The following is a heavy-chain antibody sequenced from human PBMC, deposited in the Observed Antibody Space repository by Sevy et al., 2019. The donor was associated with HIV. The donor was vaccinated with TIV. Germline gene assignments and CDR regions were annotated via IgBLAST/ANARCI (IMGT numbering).Heavy chain of an antibody. J-gene: IGHJ6*02. Sequence: GGSLRLSCAASGFTFSTYAMHWVRQAPGKGLEWVAVIDSGGSTYYADSVKGRFTISRDNAKNTLYLQMNPLRAEDTAVYFCARDRYYDASGYYYYYYGIDVWGQGTTVTVSS. CDR2: IDSGGST. D-gene: IGHD3-22*01. V-gene: IGHV3-66*01. CDR3: ARDRYYDASGYYYYYYGIDV. CDR1: GFTFSTYA.